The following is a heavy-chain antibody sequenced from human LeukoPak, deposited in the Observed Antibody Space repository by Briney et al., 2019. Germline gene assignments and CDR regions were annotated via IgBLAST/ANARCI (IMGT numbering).Heavy chain of an antibody. CDR1: GFTFSSYG. D-gene: IGHD2-2*01. V-gene: IGHV3-30*18. CDR3: AKEVVPTAYYYYGTDV. CDR2: ISYEGSNK. Sequence: PGGSLRLSCAASGFTFSSYGMHWVRQAPGKGLEWVAVISYEGSNKYYADSVKGRFTISRDNSKNTLYLQRNSLRAEETAGFFCAKEVVPTAYYYYGTDVSGEGTTVTASS. J-gene: IGHJ6*04.